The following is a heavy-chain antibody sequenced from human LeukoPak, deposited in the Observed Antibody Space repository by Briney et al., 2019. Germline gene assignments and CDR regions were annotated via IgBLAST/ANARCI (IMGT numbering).Heavy chain of an antibody. D-gene: IGHD6-6*01. V-gene: IGHV3-66*01. Sequence: PGGSLRLSCAASGFTVSSNYMSWVRQAPGKGLEWVSVIYSGGSTYYADSVKGRFTISRDNSKNTLYLQMNSLRGDDTAVYYCAKGGTASMSYYYYMDVWGKGTTVIVSS. CDR1: GFTVSSNY. J-gene: IGHJ6*03. CDR2: IYSGGST. CDR3: AKGGTASMSYYYYMDV.